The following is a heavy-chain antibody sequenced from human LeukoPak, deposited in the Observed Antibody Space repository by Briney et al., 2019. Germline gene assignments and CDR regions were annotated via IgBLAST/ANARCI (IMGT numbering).Heavy chain of an antibody. V-gene: IGHV1-18*01. D-gene: IGHD3-22*01. CDR2: ISAYNGNT. CDR3: ARSEGAYYDTCFDY. CDR1: GYTFTSYG. Sequence: ASVKVSCKASGYTFTSYGITWVRQAPGQGLEWMGWISAYNGNTNYAQKLQGRVTMTTDTSTSTAYMELRSLRSDDTAVYYCARSEGAYYDTCFDYWGQGTLVTVSS. J-gene: IGHJ4*02.